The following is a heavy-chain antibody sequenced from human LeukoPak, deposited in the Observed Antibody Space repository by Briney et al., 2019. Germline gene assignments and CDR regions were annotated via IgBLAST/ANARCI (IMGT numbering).Heavy chain of an antibody. Sequence: PGESLKISCKGSGYSFTSYWIGWVRQMPGKGLEWMGIIYPGDSDTRYSPSFQGQVTISADKSISTAYLQWSSLKASDTAMYYCARHSLPHYSDSSGYYWGFDYWGQGTLVTVSS. V-gene: IGHV5-51*01. CDR1: GYSFTSYW. D-gene: IGHD3-22*01. J-gene: IGHJ4*02. CDR3: ARHSLPHYSDSSGYYWGFDY. CDR2: IYPGDSDT.